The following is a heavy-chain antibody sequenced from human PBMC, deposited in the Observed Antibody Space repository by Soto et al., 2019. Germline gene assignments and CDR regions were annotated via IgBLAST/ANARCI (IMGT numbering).Heavy chain of an antibody. CDR3: ARGIAARPAPCDY. CDR2: IKEDGSEK. CDR1: GFTLSSYW. D-gene: IGHD6-6*01. V-gene: IGHV3-7*01. Sequence: GGSLRLSCAASGFTLSSYWMSWVRQAPGKGLEWVANIKEDGSEKYLADSVKGRFTISRDNAKNILFLQMNSLRAEDTAVYYCARGIAARPAPCDYWGQGTLVTVSS. J-gene: IGHJ4*02.